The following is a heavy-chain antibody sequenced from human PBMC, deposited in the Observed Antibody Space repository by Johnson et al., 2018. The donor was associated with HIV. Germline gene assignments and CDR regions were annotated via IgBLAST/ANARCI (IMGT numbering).Heavy chain of an antibody. CDR1: GFTFSSYA. D-gene: IGHD6-6*01. CDR3: TRDRPHVGWVEYSSSSDAFDI. J-gene: IGHJ3*02. CDR2: ISYDGSNK. V-gene: IGHV3-30*04. Sequence: QVQLVESGGGVVQPGRSLRLSCAASGFTFSSYALHWVRQAPGKGLEWVAVISYDGSNKYYADSVKGRFTISRDNSKNTLYLQMNSLRAEDTAVYYCTRDRPHVGWVEYSSSSDAFDIWGQGTMVTVSS.